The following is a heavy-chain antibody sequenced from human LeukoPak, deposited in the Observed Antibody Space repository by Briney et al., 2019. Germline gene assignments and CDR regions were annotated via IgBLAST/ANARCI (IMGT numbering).Heavy chain of an antibody. CDR1: GFTFGDYA. D-gene: IGHD2-15*01. J-gene: IGHJ4*02. CDR2: IRSKAYGGTI. CDR3: TRDPYCRSSSCYWGIDY. V-gene: IGHV3-49*04. Sequence: SLRLSCTASGFTFGDYAMSWVRQAPGKGLEWVGFIRSKAYGGTIEYAASVKGRFTISRDDSKSIAYLQMNSLKTEDTALYYCTRDPYCRSSSCYWGIDYWGQGTLVTVSS.